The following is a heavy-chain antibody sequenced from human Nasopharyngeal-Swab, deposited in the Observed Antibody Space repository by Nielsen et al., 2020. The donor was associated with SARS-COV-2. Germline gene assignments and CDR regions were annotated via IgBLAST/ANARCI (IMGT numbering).Heavy chain of an antibody. V-gene: IGHV3-21*01. Sequence: GESLKISCAASGFTFSTYSMNWVRQAPGKGLEWVSSISSTSAYIYYADSMKGRFTISRDNAKSSLYLQMNSLRAEDTAVYYCAGGGYGAFDIWGQGTMVTVS. CDR3: AGGGYGAFDI. J-gene: IGHJ3*02. D-gene: IGHD5-12*01. CDR2: ISSTSAYI. CDR1: GFTFSTYS.